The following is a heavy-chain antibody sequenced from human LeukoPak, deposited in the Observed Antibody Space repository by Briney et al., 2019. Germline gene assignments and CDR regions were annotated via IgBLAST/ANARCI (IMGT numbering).Heavy chain of an antibody. CDR2: IKQDGSEK. CDR1: RFTFSSYW. CDR3: ARDLKGGSYYIPPGAFDI. J-gene: IGHJ3*02. D-gene: IGHD1-26*01. V-gene: IGHV3-7*01. Sequence: GGSLRLSCAASRFTFSSYWMSWVRQAPGKGLEWVANIKQDGSEKYYVDSVKGRFTISRDNAKNSLYLQMNSLRAEDTAVYYCARDLKGGSYYIPPGAFDIWGQGTMVTVSS.